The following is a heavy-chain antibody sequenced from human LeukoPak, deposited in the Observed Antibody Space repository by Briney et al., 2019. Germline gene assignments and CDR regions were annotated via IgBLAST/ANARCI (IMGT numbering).Heavy chain of an antibody. CDR1: GFTFSSYW. V-gene: IGHV3-74*01. J-gene: IGHJ6*02. CDR3: ANSGGNFEYYYYYGMDV. D-gene: IGHD4-23*01. CDR2: INSDGSST. Sequence: GGSLRLSCAASGFTFSSYWMHWVRQAPGKGLVWVSRINSDGSSTSYADSVKGRFTISRDSAKNTLYLQMNSLRAEDTAVYYCANSGGNFEYYYYYGMDVWGQGTTVTVSS.